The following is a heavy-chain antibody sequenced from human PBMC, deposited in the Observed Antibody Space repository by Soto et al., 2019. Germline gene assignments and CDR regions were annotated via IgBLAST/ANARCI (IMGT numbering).Heavy chain of an antibody. J-gene: IGHJ6*02. CDR2: ISYDGSNK. D-gene: IGHD1-26*01. CDR3: ARDELPLYGMDV. CDR1: GFTFSSYS. Sequence: GGSLRLSCAASGFTFSSYSMNWVRQAPGKGLEWVAVISYDGSNKYYADSVKGRFTISRDNSKNTLYLQMNSLRAEDTAVYYCARDELPLYGMDVWGQGTTVTVSS. V-gene: IGHV3-30*03.